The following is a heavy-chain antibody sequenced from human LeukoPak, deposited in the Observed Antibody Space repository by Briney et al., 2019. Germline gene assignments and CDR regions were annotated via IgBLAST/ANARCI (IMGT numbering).Heavy chain of an antibody. CDR1: GGTFSSYA. CDR2: IIPIFGTA. J-gene: IGHJ3*02. Sequence: SVKVSCKAPGGTFSSYAISWVRQAPGQGLEWMGGIIPIFGTANYAQKFQGRVTITADESTSTAYMELSSLRSEDTAVYYCAKVRVGATIWDAFDIWGQGTMVTVSS. D-gene: IGHD1-26*01. V-gene: IGHV1-69*01. CDR3: AKVRVGATIWDAFDI.